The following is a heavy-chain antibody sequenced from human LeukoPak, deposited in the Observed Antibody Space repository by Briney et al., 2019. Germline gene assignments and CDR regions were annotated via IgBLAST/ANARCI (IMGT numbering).Heavy chain of an antibody. V-gene: IGHV3-7*03. CDR1: GFTVSSNY. J-gene: IGHJ6*04. Sequence: GGSLRLSCAASGFTVSSNYMSWVRQAPGKGLEWVANIKQDGSEKYYVDSVKGRFTISRDNAKSSLYLQMNSLKAEDTAVYYCASDTVESVWGKGTTVTVSS. CDR2: IKQDGSEK. D-gene: IGHD4-11*01. CDR3: ASDTVESV.